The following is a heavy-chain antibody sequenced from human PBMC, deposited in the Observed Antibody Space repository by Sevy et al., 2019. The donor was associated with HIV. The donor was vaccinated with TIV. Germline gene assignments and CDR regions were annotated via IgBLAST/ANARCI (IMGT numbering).Heavy chain of an antibody. CDR3: ARDSGLMIVVVNDAFDI. CDR1: GFTFSSYC. Sequence: GGSLRLSCAASGFTFSSYCMNWVRQAPGKGLEWVAVIWYDGSNKYYADSVKGRFTISRDNSKNSLYLQMNSLRAEDTAVYYCARDSGLMIVVVNDAFDIWGQGTMVTVSS. D-gene: IGHD3-22*01. V-gene: IGHV3-33*01. J-gene: IGHJ3*02. CDR2: IWYDGSNK.